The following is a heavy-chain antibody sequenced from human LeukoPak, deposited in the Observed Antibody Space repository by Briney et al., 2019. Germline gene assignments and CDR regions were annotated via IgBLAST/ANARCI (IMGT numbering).Heavy chain of an antibody. J-gene: IGHJ4*02. Sequence: GGSLRLSCAASGFTFSSYGMHWVRQAPGKGLEWVAFIRYDGSNKYYADSVKGRFTISRDNSKNTLCLQMNSLRAEDTAVYYCAKDEDEASLGYWGQGTPVTVSS. CDR3: AKDEDEASLGY. CDR1: GFTFSSYG. CDR2: IRYDGSNK. V-gene: IGHV3-30*02.